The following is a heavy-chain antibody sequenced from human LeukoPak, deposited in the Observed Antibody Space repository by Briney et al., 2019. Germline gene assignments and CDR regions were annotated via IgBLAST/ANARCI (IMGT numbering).Heavy chain of an antibody. V-gene: IGHV3-23*01. CDR2: IGGSGVRT. Sequence: PGGSLRLSCAASGFTFSTYGMNWVRRAPGKGLEWVSGIGGSGVRTYYADSVKGRFTISRDNSKNTVYLQMNSLRPEDTALYYCSTDPRLLMYWGHGTLVTVSS. D-gene: IGHD2-8*01. J-gene: IGHJ4*01. CDR3: STDPRLLMY. CDR1: GFTFSTYG.